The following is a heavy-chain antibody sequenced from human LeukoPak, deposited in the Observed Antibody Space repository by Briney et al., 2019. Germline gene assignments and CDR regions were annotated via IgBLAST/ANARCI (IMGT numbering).Heavy chain of an antibody. Sequence: SETLSLTCAVYGGSFSGYYWSWIRQPAGKGLEWIGRIYTSGSTNYNPSLKSRVTMSVDTSKNQFSLKLSSVTAADTAVYYCARGTEKYYDFWSGYYFGTSFDYWGQGTLVTVSS. J-gene: IGHJ4*02. CDR3: ARGTEKYYDFWSGYYFGTSFDY. V-gene: IGHV4-59*10. CDR2: IYTSGST. CDR1: GGSFSGYY. D-gene: IGHD3-3*01.